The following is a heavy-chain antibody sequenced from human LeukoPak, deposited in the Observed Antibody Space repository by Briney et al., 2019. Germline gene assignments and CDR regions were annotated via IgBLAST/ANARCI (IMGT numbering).Heavy chain of an antibody. J-gene: IGHJ6*03. D-gene: IGHD6-13*01. CDR1: GFTFSSYA. CDR3: ARDSSWYSDYYYYMDV. V-gene: IGHV3-30*04. CDR2: ISYDGSNK. Sequence: GGSLRLSCAASGFTFSSYAMHWVRQAPGKGLKWVAVISYDGSNKYYADSVKGRFTISRDNSKNTLYLQMNSLRAEDTAVYYCARDSSWYSDYYYYMDVWGKGTTVTVSS.